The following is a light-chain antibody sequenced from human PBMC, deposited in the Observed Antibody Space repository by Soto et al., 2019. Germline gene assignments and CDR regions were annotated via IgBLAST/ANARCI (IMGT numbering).Light chain of an antibody. V-gene: IGLV2-8*01. CDR1: RSDVGGYDY. CDR2: EVS. Sequence: QSALTQPPSASGSPGQSVTISCTGTRSDVGGYDYVSWYQQHPGEAPKLMIYEVSKRPSGVPDRFSGSKSGNTASLTVSGLQAEDEADYYCSSYAGSNTPYVFGIGTKVTVL. J-gene: IGLJ1*01. CDR3: SSYAGSNTPYV.